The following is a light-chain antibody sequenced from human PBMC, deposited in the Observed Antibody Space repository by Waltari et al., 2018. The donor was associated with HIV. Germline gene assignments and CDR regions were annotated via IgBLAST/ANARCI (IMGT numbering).Light chain of an antibody. CDR3: QQYYSTPPT. CDR1: QNIFYSSKNANY. V-gene: IGKV4-1*01. CDR2: WAS. Sequence: DIVMTQSPHSLALSLGERATINCKSSQNIFYSSKNANYLAWYQQKPRQSPKLLIYWASSRASGVPDRFSGSGSRTDFTLSISSLQSEDVAVYFCQQYYSTPPTFGQGTRVEIK. J-gene: IGKJ1*01.